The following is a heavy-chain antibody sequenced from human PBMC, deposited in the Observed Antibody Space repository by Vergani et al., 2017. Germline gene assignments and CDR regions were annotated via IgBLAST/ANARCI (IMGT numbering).Heavy chain of an antibody. V-gene: IGHV3-23*01. J-gene: IGHJ4*02. CDR2: IRGSADT. D-gene: IGHD3-16*01. CDR3: AKAPVELCVWDY. CDR1: GFTFSSYA. Sequence: EVQLLESGGDLVQPGGSLRLSCAASGFTFSSYAMSWVRQAPGKGLEWVSAIRGSADTFYADSVKGRFTISRDNSKNTLYLQMNSLIAEDTAVYYCAKAPVELCVWDYGGQGTRVTVSS.